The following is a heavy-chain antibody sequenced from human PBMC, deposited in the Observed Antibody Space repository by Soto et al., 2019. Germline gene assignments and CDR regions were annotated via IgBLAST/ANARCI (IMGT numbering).Heavy chain of an antibody. V-gene: IGHV4-39*01. D-gene: IGHD2-2*01. Sequence: PSETLSLTCTVSGGSISSSSYYWGWIRQPPGKGLEWIGSIYYSGSTYYNPSLKSRVTISVDTSKNQFSLKLSSVTAADTAVYYCASLGYCSSTSCFGYYYYMDVWGKGTTVTVSS. CDR2: IYYSGST. J-gene: IGHJ6*03. CDR3: ASLGYCSSTSCFGYYYYMDV. CDR1: GGSISSSSYY.